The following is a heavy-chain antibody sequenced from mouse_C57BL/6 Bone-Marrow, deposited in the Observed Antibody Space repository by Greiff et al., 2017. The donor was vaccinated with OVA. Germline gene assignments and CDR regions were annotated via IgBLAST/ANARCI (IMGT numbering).Heavy chain of an antibody. V-gene: IGHV2-2*01. CDR1: GFSLTSYG. CDR2: IWSGGST. D-gene: IGHD2-4*01. CDR3: ASYDYEWYFDV. J-gene: IGHJ1*03. Sequence: VMLVESGPGLVQPSQSLSITCTVPGFSLTSYGVHWVRQSPGKGLEWLGVIWSGGSTDYNAAFISRLSISKDNSKSQVFFKMNSLQADDTAIYYCASYDYEWYFDVWGTGTTVTVSS.